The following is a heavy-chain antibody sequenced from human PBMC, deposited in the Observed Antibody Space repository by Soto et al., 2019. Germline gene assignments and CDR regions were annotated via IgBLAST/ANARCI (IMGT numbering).Heavy chain of an antibody. J-gene: IGHJ5*02. V-gene: IGHV4-61*08. D-gene: IGHD3-9*01. CDR2: VYSSGST. Sequence: SETLALTCTVSGGSISRGDYYWSWIRQPPGKGLEWIGYVYSSGSTNYNPSLKSRVTISVDTSKNQFSLKLSSVTATDTAVYYCARHSTLRYFRSWFDPWGQGTLVTVSS. CDR1: GGSISRGDYY. CDR3: ARHSTLRYFRSWFDP.